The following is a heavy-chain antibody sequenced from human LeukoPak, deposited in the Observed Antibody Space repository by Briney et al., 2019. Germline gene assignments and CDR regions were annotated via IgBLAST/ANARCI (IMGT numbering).Heavy chain of an antibody. V-gene: IGHV3-53*01. CDR1: GFTVSNSY. CDR3: ARDRKGPTY. CDR2: IYSGGSA. Sequence: GGSLRLSCAPSGFTVSNSYMSWVRQAPGKGLEWVSVIYSGGSAYYADSVKGRFTISRDNSKNTLYLQMNSLRAEDTAVYYCARDRKGPTYWGQGTLVTVSS. J-gene: IGHJ4*02.